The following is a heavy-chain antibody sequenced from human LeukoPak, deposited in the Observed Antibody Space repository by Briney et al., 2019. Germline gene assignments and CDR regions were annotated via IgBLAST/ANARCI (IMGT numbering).Heavy chain of an antibody. CDR3: ARPYCSSTSCPVY. Sequence: GGSLRLSCAASGFTFSSYSMTWVRQAPGKGLEWVSSISSSSSYIYYADSVKGRFTISRDNAKNSLYLQMNSLRAEDTAVYYCARPYCSSTSCPVYWGQGTLVTVSS. D-gene: IGHD2-2*01. J-gene: IGHJ4*02. CDR1: GFTFSSYS. CDR2: ISSSSSYI. V-gene: IGHV3-21*01.